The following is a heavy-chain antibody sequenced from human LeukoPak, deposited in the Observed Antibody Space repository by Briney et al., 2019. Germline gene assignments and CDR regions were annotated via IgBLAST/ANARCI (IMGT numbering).Heavy chain of an antibody. J-gene: IGHJ1*01. CDR2: ISGSGGST. D-gene: IGHD3-10*01. Sequence: GGSLRLSCAASGFTFSSNYMSWVRQAPGKGLEWVSDISGSGGSTYYADSVKGRFTISRDNSKNTLYLQMNSLRAEETAVYYCAKDGALLFGEAEYFQHWGQGTLVTVSP. V-gene: IGHV3-23*01. CDR3: AKDGALLFGEAEYFQH. CDR1: GFTFSSNY.